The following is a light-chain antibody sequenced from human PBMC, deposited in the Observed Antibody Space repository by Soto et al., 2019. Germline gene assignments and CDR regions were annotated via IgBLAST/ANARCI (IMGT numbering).Light chain of an antibody. CDR2: AAS. Sequence: GESVTITCRASQVISTSLAWYQVKPGKAPKLLTYAASTLESGVPSRFSATVSGTEFSLTITSLQPEDFATYYCQQLFDSPITFGQGTRLEI. CDR1: QVISTS. V-gene: IGKV1-9*01. J-gene: IGKJ5*01. CDR3: QQLFDSPIT.